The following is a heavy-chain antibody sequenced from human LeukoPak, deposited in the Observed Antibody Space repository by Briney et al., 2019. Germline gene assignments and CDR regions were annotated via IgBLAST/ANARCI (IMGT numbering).Heavy chain of an antibody. CDR1: GFTVSSNC. CDR2: IYSGGST. V-gene: IGHV3-66*01. J-gene: IGHJ4*02. CDR3: ARVVVKVTASRPSHFDY. D-gene: IGHD2-21*02. Sequence: PGGSLRLSCAASGFTVSSNCMSWVRQAPGKGLEWVSVIYSGGSTYYADSVKGRFTISRDNSKNTLYLQMNSLRAEDTAVYYCARVVVKVTASRPSHFDYWGQGTLVTVSS.